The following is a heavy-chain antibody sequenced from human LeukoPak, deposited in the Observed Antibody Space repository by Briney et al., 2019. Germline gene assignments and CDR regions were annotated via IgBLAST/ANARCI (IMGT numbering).Heavy chain of an antibody. J-gene: IGHJ4*02. Sequence: PGRSLRLSCAASGFTFSSYAMHWVRQAPGKGLEWVAVISYDGSNKYYADSVKGRFTISRDNSKNTLYLQMNSLRAEDTAVYYCAREEMVRGAPGSYFDYWGQGTLVTVSS. CDR3: AREEMVRGAPGSYFDY. CDR2: ISYDGSNK. V-gene: IGHV3-30*04. D-gene: IGHD3-10*01. CDR1: GFTFSSYA.